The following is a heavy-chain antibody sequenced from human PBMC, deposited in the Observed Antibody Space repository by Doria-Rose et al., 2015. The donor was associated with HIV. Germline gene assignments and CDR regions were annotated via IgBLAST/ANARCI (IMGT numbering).Heavy chain of an antibody. Sequence: QITLKESGPVLVKPTETLTLTCTVSGVSLSSPGMGVSWIRQPPGKALEWLANNFSDDDRSYKTSLKSRLTISRGTSKSQVVLTMTDTDPVDTATYYCARIKSSRWYHKYYFDFWGQGTLVIVS. CDR1: GVSLSSPGMG. D-gene: IGHD6-13*01. CDR2: NFSDDDR. CDR3: ARIKSSRWYHKYYFDF. J-gene: IGHJ4*02. V-gene: IGHV2-26*01.